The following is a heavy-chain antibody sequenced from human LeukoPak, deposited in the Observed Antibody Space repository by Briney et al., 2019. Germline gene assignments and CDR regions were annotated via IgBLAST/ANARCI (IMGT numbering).Heavy chain of an antibody. CDR1: GFTFSSYA. CDR2: ISGSGGST. Sequence: PGGSLRLSCAASGFTFSSYAMSWVRQAPGKGLEWVSAISGSGGSTYYADSVKGRFTISRDNSKNTLYLQMNSLRAEDTAVYYCAKVLSGGVAAAGDFDYWGQGTLVTVSS. CDR3: AKVLSGGVAAAGDFDY. D-gene: IGHD6-13*01. V-gene: IGHV3-23*01. J-gene: IGHJ4*02.